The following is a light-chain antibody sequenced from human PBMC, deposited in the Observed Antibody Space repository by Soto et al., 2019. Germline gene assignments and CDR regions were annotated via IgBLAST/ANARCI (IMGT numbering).Light chain of an antibody. CDR1: SSDVGSYYP. J-gene: IGLJ1*01. CDR2: EVN. V-gene: IGLV2-23*02. CDR3: CSYAGDTTFFV. Sequence: QSALTQPASMSGSPGQSITISCTGTSSDVGSYYPVSWFQQHPGKAPKLIIYEVNKRPSGVSDRVSGSKSGNTASLTISGLQAADEAESYCCSYAGDTTFFVFGTGIKLTVL.